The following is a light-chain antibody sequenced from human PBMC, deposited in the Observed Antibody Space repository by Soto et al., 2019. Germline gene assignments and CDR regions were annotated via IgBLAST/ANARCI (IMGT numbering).Light chain of an antibody. Sequence: QSLLTQPASVSGSRGQSITIACTGTISDVGGYNYVSWYQQHPGKAPKLMIYEVSNRPSGVSNRFSGSKSGNTASLTISGLQAEDEADYYCRSYTSSSTPSAFGTGTKVTVL. CDR1: ISDVGGYNY. J-gene: IGLJ1*01. CDR3: RSYTSSSTPSA. CDR2: EVS. V-gene: IGLV2-14*01.